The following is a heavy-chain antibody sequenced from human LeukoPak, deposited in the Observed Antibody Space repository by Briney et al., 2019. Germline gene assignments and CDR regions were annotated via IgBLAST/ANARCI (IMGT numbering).Heavy chain of an antibody. CDR2: ISGSGAST. CDR3: AKDVGKWESLHFFDY. V-gene: IGHV3-23*01. Sequence: PGGSLRLSCAASGFTFNDHVMSWVRQAPGKGLEWISGISGSGASTYYADSVKGRFTISRDDSRNTLYLQMNSLRGDDTAVYYCAKDVGKWESLHFFDYWGQGTLVTVSS. J-gene: IGHJ4*02. CDR1: GFTFNDHV. D-gene: IGHD1-26*01.